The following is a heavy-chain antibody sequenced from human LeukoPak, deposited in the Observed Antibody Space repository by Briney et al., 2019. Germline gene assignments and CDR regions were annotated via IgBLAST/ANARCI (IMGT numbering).Heavy chain of an antibody. CDR2: IFYSGST. CDR1: GGSISSHY. D-gene: IGHD6-13*01. CDR3: ARAYSSSWYYFDY. V-gene: IGHV4-59*11. J-gene: IGHJ4*02. Sequence: SETLSLTCTVSGGSISSHYWSWIRQPPGKGLEWIGYIFYSGSTNYNPSLKSRVTISVDKSKNQFSLKLRSVTAADTAVYYCARAYSSSWYYFDYWGQGTLVTVSS.